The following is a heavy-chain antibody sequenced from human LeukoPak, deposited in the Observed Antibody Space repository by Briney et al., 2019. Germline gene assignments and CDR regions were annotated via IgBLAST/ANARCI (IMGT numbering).Heavy chain of an antibody. CDR1: GGSVSSGSYY. V-gene: IGHV4-39*07. J-gene: IGHJ3*02. CDR2: INHSGST. Sequence: PSETLSLTCTVSGGSVSSGSYYWSWIRQPPGKGLEWIGEINHSGSTNYNPSLKSRVTISVDTSKNQFSLKLSSVTAADTAVYYCARGLGSRGYSYGYWFFLDIWGQGTMVTVSS. CDR3: ARGLGSRGYSYGYWFFLDI. D-gene: IGHD5-18*01.